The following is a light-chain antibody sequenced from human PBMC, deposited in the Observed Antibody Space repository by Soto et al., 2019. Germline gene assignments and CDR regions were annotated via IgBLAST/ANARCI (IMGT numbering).Light chain of an antibody. CDR2: DAS. V-gene: IGKV3-11*02. Sequence: EILLAQSPATLSLSPGERATLSCKASQDVSIFLAWYQQKPGQAPRLLIHDASNRATGVPARFSGSGSWRDFTLTITSLEPEYFAVYYCQQRSTWLYTFGQGTKLEV. CDR1: QDVSIF. J-gene: IGKJ2*01. CDR3: QQRSTWLYT.